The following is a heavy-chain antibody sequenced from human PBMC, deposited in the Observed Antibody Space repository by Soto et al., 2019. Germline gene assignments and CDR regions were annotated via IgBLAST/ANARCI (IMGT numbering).Heavy chain of an antibody. V-gene: IGHV4-31*03. CDR2: IYYSGSA. Sequence: QVQLQESGPGLVKPSQTLSLTCNVSSGSISRGPYYWSWLRQHPGGGLEWIGYIYYSGSAYYNPSLESRGTMSIDTSKRHFSLKLCSVTAADTAVYYCARGSMVRGVTPFDIWGHGTLVTVSS. J-gene: IGHJ3*02. D-gene: IGHD3-10*01. CDR3: ARGSMVRGVTPFDI. CDR1: SGSISRGPYY.